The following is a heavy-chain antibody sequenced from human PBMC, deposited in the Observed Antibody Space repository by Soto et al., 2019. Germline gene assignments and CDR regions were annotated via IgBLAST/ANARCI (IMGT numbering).Heavy chain of an antibody. J-gene: IGHJ3*01. CDR3: ARVKVPAAILGAFDL. V-gene: IGHV1-18*01. Sequence: ASVKVSCKASGYTFSTYGMTWVRQAPGQGLDWMGWINPLKGDTKSAANFQDRVTMTTDTSTRTAYMELRSLRSDDTAVYYCARVKVPAAILGAFDLWGQGTMVTV. CDR1: GYTFSTYG. D-gene: IGHD2-2*02. CDR2: INPLKGDT.